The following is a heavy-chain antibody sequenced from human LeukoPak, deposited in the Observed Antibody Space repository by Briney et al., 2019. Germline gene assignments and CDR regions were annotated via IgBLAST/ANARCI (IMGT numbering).Heavy chain of an antibody. Sequence: PGGSLRLSCAASGFTFSDYYMSWIRQAPGKGLEWVSYISSSGSTIYYADSVKGRFTISRDNAKNSLYLQMNSQRAEDTAVYYCARDQGRRGYSGYDSSYYFDYWGQGTLVTVSS. CDR1: GFTFSDYY. CDR2: ISSSGSTI. CDR3: ARDQGRRGYSGYDSSYYFDY. V-gene: IGHV3-11*04. J-gene: IGHJ4*02. D-gene: IGHD5-12*01.